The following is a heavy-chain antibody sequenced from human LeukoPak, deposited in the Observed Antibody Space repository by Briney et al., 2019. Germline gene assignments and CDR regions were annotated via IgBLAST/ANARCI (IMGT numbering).Heavy chain of an antibody. CDR2: ISGSGGST. CDR1: RFIFSSYA. CDR3: AKQLGYCSDGSCYFPY. V-gene: IGHV3-23*01. J-gene: IGHJ4*02. Sequence: GGSLRLSCAASRFIFSSYAMNWVRQAPGKGLEWVSSISGSGGSTYYADSVQGRFTISRDNSKSTLCLQMNSLRAEDTAVYYCAKQLGYCSDGSCYFPYWGQGTLVTVSS. D-gene: IGHD2-15*01.